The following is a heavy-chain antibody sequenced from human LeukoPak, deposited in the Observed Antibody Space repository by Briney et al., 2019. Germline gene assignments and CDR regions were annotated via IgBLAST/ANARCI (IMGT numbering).Heavy chain of an antibody. V-gene: IGHV4-38-2*02. CDR3: ARGGRQYAILKWFDP. J-gene: IGHJ5*02. Sequence: SETLSLTCTVSGYSISTGYYWDWIRQPPGKGLEWIGTFYHGGSTYYNPSLKSRVTISVDTSKNQFSLKLSSVTAADTAVYYCARGGRQYAILKWFDPWGQGTLVTVSS. CDR1: GYSISTGYY. D-gene: IGHD2-8*01. CDR2: FYHGGST.